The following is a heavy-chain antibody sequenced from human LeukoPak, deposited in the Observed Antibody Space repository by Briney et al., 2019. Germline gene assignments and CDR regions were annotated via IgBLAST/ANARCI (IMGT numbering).Heavy chain of an antibody. Sequence: GRSLRLSCAASGFTFSSYGMQWVRQAPGKGLEWVAVIWYDGSNKYYADSVKGRFTISRDNSKNTLYLQMNSLRAEDTAVYYCARDGEDCSSTSCYPDYWGQGTLVTVSS. J-gene: IGHJ4*02. CDR1: GFTFSSYG. V-gene: IGHV3-33*01. D-gene: IGHD2-2*01. CDR3: ARDGEDCSSTSCYPDY. CDR2: IWYDGSNK.